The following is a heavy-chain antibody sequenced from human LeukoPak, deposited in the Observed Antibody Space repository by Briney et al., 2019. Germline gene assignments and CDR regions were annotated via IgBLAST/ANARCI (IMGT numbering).Heavy chain of an antibody. CDR1: GFTFSSYS. V-gene: IGHV3-48*04. J-gene: IGHJ4*02. Sequence: GGSLRLSCAASGFTFSSYSMNWVRQAPGKGLEWVSYISSSSSTIYYADSVKGRFTISRDNAKNSLYLQMNSLRAEDTAVYYCAKDPYSSGWYRFGYWGQGTLVTVSS. CDR2: ISSSSSTI. CDR3: AKDPYSSGWYRFGY. D-gene: IGHD6-19*01.